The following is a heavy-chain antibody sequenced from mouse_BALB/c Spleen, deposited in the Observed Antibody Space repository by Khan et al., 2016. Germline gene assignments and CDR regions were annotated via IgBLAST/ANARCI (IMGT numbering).Heavy chain of an antibody. D-gene: IGHD2-14*01. V-gene: IGHV9-2-1*01. CDR2: INTETGEP. J-gene: IGHJ3*01. CDR1: GYTFTDYS. Sequence: QIQLVQSGPELKKPGETVKISCKASGYTFTDYSMHWVKQAPGKGLKWMGWINTETGEPTYADDFKGRFAFSLETSASTAYLQINNLKNEDTATYFCAMYDDAYWGQGTLVTVSA. CDR3: AMYDDAY.